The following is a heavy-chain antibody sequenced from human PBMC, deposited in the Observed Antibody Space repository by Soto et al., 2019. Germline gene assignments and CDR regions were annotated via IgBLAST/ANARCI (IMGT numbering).Heavy chain of an antibody. CDR2: IYHSGST. CDR3: ARGRYSYGLNFDY. V-gene: IGHV4-30-2*01. J-gene: IGHJ4*02. Sequence: PSETLSLTXAVSGGSISSGGYSWSWIRQPPGKGLEWIGYIYHSGSTYYNPSLKSRVTISVDRSKNQFSLKLSSVTAADTAVYYCARGRYSYGLNFDYWGQGTLVTVSS. CDR1: GGSISSGGYS. D-gene: IGHD5-18*01.